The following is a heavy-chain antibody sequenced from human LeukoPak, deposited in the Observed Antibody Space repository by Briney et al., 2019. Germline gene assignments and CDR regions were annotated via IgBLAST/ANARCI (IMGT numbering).Heavy chain of an antibody. J-gene: IGHJ5*02. CDR3: ARIAVAGTLGWFDP. CDR1: GYTFTSHS. CDR2: ISAYNGNT. Sequence: ASVKVSCKTSGYTFTSHSISWVRQALGQGLERMGWISAYNGNTYYAQKLQGRVTMTTDTSTSTVYMELRSLRSDDTAVYYCARIAVAGTLGWFDPWGQGTLVTVSS. D-gene: IGHD6-19*01. V-gene: IGHV1-18*04.